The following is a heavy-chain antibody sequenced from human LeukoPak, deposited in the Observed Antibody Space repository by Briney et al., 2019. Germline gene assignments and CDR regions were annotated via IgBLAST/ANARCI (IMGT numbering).Heavy chain of an antibody. D-gene: IGHD4-11*01. Sequence: SETLSLTCAVSGYSISSGYYWGWIRQPPGKGLEWIGSITYYNPSLKSRVTISVDTSKNQFSLKLSSVTAADTAVYYCARAQKTSLDPWGQGTLVTVSS. V-gene: IGHV4-38-2*01. CDR1: GYSISSGYY. J-gene: IGHJ5*02. CDR2: IT. CDR3: ARAQKTSLDP.